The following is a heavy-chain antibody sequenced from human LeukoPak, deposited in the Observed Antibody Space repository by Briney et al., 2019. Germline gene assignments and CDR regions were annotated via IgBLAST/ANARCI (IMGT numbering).Heavy chain of an antibody. V-gene: IGHV3-21*01. CDR1: GFMFTSYS. J-gene: IGHJ6*03. CDR2: VSASGTYI. Sequence: GGSLRLPCSASGFMFTSYSMNWVRPAPGKGLEWVSSVSASGTYIFHGDSVKGRFTLSRDNARSSLYLQMSGLRAEDTAVYYCARIAISSLGAYYMDVWGKGTTVTVSS. D-gene: IGHD5-24*01. CDR3: ARIAISSLGAYYMDV.